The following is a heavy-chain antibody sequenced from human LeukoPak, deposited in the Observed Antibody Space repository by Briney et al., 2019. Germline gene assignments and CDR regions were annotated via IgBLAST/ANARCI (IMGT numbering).Heavy chain of an antibody. V-gene: IGHV3-21*01. CDR1: GFTFSSYS. J-gene: IGHJ4*02. CDR2: ISSSSSYI. CDR3: ARDRRIVATPYDY. D-gene: IGHD5-12*01. Sequence: GGSLRLSCAASGFTFSSYSMNWVRQAPGKGLEWVSSISSSSSYIYYADSVKGRFTISRDNAKNSLYLQMNSLRAEDTAVYYCARDRRIVATPYDYWGQGTLATVSS.